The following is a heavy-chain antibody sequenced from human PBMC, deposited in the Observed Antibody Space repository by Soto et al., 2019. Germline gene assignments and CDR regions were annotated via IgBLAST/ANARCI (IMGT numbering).Heavy chain of an antibody. CDR1: GFTFSSYG. CDR3: AKDPQLGGDY. V-gene: IGHV3-30*18. Sequence: QVQLVESGGGVVQPGRSLRLSCAASGFTFSSYGMHCVRQAPGKGLEWVAVISYDGSNKYYAASVKGRFTISRDNSKNTLYLQMNSLRAEDTAVYYCAKDPQLGGDYWGQGTLVTVSS. CDR2: ISYDGSNK. D-gene: IGHD2-2*01. J-gene: IGHJ4*02.